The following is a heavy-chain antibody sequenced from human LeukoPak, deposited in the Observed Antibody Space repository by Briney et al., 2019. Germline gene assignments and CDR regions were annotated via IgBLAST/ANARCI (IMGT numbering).Heavy chain of an antibody. Sequence: PSETLSLTCAVYGGSFSGYYWSWIRQPPGKGLEWIGYIYYSGSTNYNPSLKSRVTISVDTSKNQFSLKLSSVTAADTAVYYCARHNYYDSSGYYRPYYYYYGMDVWGQGTTVTVSS. CDR2: IYYSGST. J-gene: IGHJ6*02. V-gene: IGHV4-59*08. CDR1: GGSFSGYY. CDR3: ARHNYYDSSGYYRPYYYYYGMDV. D-gene: IGHD3-22*01.